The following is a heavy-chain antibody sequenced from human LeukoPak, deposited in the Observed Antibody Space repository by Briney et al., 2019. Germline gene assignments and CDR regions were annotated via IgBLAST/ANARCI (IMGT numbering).Heavy chain of an antibody. D-gene: IGHD6-13*01. Sequence: SQTLSLTCAISGDSVSSNSAAWNWIRQSPSRGLEWLGRTYYRSKWYNDYAVSVKSRITINPDTSKNQFSLKLSSVTAADTAVYYCARQTTQQLEGNDWALDFDYWGQGTLVTVSS. J-gene: IGHJ4*02. V-gene: IGHV6-1*01. CDR2: TYYRSKWYN. CDR3: ARQTTQQLEGNDWALDFDY. CDR1: GDSVSSNSAA.